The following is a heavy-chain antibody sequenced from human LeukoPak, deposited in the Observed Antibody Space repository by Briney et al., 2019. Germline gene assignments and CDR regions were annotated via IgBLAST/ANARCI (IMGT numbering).Heavy chain of an antibody. CDR1: GGSISSYY. Sequence: SETLSLTCTVSGGSISSYYWSWIRQPLGKGLEWIGYIYYSGSTNYNPSLKSRVTISVDTSKNQFSLKLSSVTAADTAVYYCARMVSNYFYYWGQGTLVTVSS. CDR3: ARMVSNYFYY. D-gene: IGHD2-8*01. J-gene: IGHJ4*02. V-gene: IGHV4-59*12. CDR2: IYYSGST.